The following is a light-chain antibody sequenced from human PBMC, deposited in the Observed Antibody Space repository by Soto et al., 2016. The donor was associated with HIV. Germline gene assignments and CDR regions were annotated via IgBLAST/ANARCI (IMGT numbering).Light chain of an antibody. CDR3: NSRDSRDNHNYV. CDR2: GKN. J-gene: IGLJ1*01. V-gene: IGLV3-19*01. Sequence: SSELTQDPAVSVALGQTVRITCQGDSLRKFYASWYQQKPGQAPVLVIFGKNNRPSGIPDRFSGSNSVNTASLTITGAQAEDEADYYCNSRDSRDNHNYVFGTGTKVTVL. CDR1: SLRKFY.